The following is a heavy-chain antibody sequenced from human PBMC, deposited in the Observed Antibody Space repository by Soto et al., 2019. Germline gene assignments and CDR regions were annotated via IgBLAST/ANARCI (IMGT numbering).Heavy chain of an antibody. CDR3: ASPVLAPDFFLNYFVHNEFCMDD. V-gene: IGHV4-59*08. J-gene: IGHJ6*03. CDR2: VYYTGST. CDR1: ACSISNFY. D-gene: IGHD3-3*01. Sequence: SQTLSLTCTVSACSISNFYWSLIRQLPGKGLEWIGYVYYTGSTSYNPSRKLRVTFSADSSRGQFSLRLKSVTAADTAVYYCASPVLAPDFFLNYFVHNEFCMDDCRDGTTVT.